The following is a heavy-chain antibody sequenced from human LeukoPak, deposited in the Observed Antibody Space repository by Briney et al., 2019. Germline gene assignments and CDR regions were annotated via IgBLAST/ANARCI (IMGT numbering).Heavy chain of an antibody. D-gene: IGHD6-13*01. CDR3: ARLPLATASDV. V-gene: IGHV4-59*08. J-gene: IGHJ3*01. CDR1: GGSLSIYY. CDR2: IYYSGST. Sequence: PSETLLLTCTVSGGSLSIYYWNWIRQPPGKGLEWIGYIYYSGSTYYNPSLKSRVTISVDTSKNQISLKLSSVTAADTAVYYCARLPLATASDVWGQGTMVTVSS.